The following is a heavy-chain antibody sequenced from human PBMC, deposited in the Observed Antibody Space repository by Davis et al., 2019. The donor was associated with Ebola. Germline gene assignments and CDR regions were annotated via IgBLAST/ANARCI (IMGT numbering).Heavy chain of an antibody. CDR1: GGSISSYY. Sequence: MPSETLSLTCTVSGGSISSYYWSWIRQPPGKGLEWIGYTYYSGSTNYNPSLKSRITISVDTSKNQFSLKLSSVTAADTAVYYCARGRVGGSGSYHYIDYWGQGTLVTVSS. V-gene: IGHV4-59*01. CDR2: TYYSGST. J-gene: IGHJ4*02. CDR3: ARGRVGGSGSYHYIDY. D-gene: IGHD3-10*01.